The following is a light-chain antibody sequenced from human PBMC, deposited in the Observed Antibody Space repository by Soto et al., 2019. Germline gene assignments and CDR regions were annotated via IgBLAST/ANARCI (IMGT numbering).Light chain of an antibody. Sequence: SPSSLSASVXXXXXITXXXXXXXXXFLNWYQQRPGQAPRLLIYAASNLENGVPSTFSGSGSETVFTLTISSLQPEDFATYYCQQSYRTPVTFGQGTKLEIK. CDR3: QQSYRTPVT. V-gene: IGKV1-39*01. CDR2: AAS. J-gene: IGKJ2*01. CDR1: XXXXXF.